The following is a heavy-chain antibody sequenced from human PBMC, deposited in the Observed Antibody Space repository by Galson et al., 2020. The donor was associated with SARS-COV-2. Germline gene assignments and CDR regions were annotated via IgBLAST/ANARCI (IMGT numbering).Heavy chain of an antibody. CDR3: AKLGDYYYYMDV. J-gene: IGHJ6*03. Sequence: GGSLRLSCAASAFTFADYAMHWVRQAPGKGLEWVSGISWNSGSIGYADSVKGRFTISRDNAKNSLYLQMNSLRAEDTALYYCAKLGDYYYYMDVWGKGTTVTVSS. CDR1: AFTFADYA. V-gene: IGHV3-9*01. CDR2: ISWNSGSI.